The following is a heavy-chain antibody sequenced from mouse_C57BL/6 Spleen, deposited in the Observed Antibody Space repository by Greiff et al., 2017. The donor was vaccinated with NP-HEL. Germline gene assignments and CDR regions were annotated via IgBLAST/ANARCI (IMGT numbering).Heavy chain of an antibody. Sequence: QVQLQQPGAELVMPGASVKLSCKVSGYTFTSHWMHWVKQRPGQGLEWIGEIDPSDGYTNYNEKFKGKATLTVDKSSSTAYMQLSSLTSEDSAVYYSTRIASFLDYWGQGTTLTVSS. V-gene: IGHV1-69*01. CDR2: IDPSDGYT. CDR3: TRIASFLDY. J-gene: IGHJ2*01. CDR1: GYTFTSHW.